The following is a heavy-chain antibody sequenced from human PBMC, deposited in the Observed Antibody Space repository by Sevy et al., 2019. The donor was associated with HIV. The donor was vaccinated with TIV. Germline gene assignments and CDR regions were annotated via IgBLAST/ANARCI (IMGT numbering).Heavy chain of an antibody. CDR2: ISYDGSNK. Sequence: GGSLRLSCATSGFTFSSYSMHWVRQAPGKGLEWVATISYDGSNKHYADSVKGRFTISRDNFKNSLSLQTNSLRAEDTAVYFCALERLTSDVAEYFQNWGQGTLVTVSS. J-gene: IGHJ1*01. CDR3: ALERLTSDVAEYFQN. V-gene: IGHV3-30-3*01. CDR1: GFTFSSYS. D-gene: IGHD1-1*01.